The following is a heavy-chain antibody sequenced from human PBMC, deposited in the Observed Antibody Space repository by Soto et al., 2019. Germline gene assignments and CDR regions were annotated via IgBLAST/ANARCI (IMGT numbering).Heavy chain of an antibody. CDR2: MNPNSGNT. CDR1: GYTFPSYD. J-gene: IGHJ3*02. CDR3: ARVSMVRGVIIIPALHAFDI. V-gene: IGHV1-8*01. Sequence: ASVKVSCKASGYTFPSYDINWVRQATGQGLEWMGWMNPNSGNTGYAQKFQGRVTMTRNTSISTAYMELSSLRSEDTAVYYCARVSMVRGVIIIPALHAFDIWGQGTMVTVSS. D-gene: IGHD3-10*01.